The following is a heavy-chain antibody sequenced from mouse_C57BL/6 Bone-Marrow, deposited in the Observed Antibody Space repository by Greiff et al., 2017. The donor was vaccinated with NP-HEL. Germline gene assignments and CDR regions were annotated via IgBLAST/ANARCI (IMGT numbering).Heavy chain of an antibody. J-gene: IGHJ2*01. Sequence: VKLMESGPELVKPGASVKISCKASGYAFSSSWMNWVKQRPGKGLEWIGRIYPGDGDTNYNGKFKGKATLTADKSSSTAYMQLSSLTSEDSAVYFCGRDYYGNYGDFDDWGKGTTLTVSS. CDR3: GRDYYGNYGDFDD. V-gene: IGHV1-82*01. D-gene: IGHD2-1*01. CDR1: GYAFSSSW. CDR2: IYPGDGDT.